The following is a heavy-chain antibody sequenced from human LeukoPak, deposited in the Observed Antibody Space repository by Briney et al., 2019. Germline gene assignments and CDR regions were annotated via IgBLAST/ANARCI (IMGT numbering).Heavy chain of an antibody. CDR2: IYYSGST. J-gene: IGHJ4*02. CDR3: ARLRGYSRGYFDY. V-gene: IGHV4-39*01. CDR1: GGSISSSSYY. Sequence: SETLSLTCTVSGGSISSSSYYWGWIRQPPGKGLEWIGSIYYSGSTCYNPSLKSRVTISVDTSKNQFSLKLSSVTAADTAVYYCARLRGYSRGYFDYWGQGTLVTVSS. D-gene: IGHD6-13*01.